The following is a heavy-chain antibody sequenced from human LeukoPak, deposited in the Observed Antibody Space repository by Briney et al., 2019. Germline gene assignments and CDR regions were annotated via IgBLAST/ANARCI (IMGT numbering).Heavy chain of an antibody. Sequence: GGSLRLSCAASGFTFDDYAMHWFRQAPGKGLEWVSGISWNSGSIGYADSVKGRFTISRDNAKNSLYLQMNSLRAEDTALYYCAKGLGGSYPLAFDYWGQGTLVTVSS. CDR3: AKGLGGSYPLAFDY. CDR1: GFTFDDYA. D-gene: IGHD3-16*01. V-gene: IGHV3-9*01. CDR2: ISWNSGSI. J-gene: IGHJ4*02.